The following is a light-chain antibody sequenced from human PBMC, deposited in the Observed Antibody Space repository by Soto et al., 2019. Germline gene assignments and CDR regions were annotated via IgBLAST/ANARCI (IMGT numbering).Light chain of an antibody. CDR3: QQYGSSGT. Sequence: EIVLTQSPGTLSLSPGERATLSCMASQSVSSNNLAWYQQRPGQAPRVVIYGASTRATGIPERFSGSGSGTDFTLTISRLEPEDFAVYYCQQYGSSGTFGQGTKVDIK. J-gene: IGKJ1*01. V-gene: IGKV3-20*01. CDR1: QSVSSNN. CDR2: GAS.